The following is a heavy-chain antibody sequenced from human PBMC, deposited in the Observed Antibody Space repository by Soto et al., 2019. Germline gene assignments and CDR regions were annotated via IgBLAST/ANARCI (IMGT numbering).Heavy chain of an antibody. V-gene: IGHV3-66*01. CDR2: IYSGGST. CDR1: GFTVSSNY. CDR3: ARVYGELTYVDY. D-gene: IGHD4-17*01. Sequence: GGSLRLSCAASGFTVSSNYMSWVRQAPGKGLEWVSIIYSGGSTYYTDSVRGRFTISRDISKNTLYLQMNSLRAEDTAVYYCARVYGELTYVDYWGQGTLVTVSS. J-gene: IGHJ4*02.